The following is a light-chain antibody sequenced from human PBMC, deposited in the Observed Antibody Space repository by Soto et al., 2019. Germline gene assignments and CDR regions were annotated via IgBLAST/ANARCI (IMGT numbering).Light chain of an antibody. V-gene: IGLV1-40*01. CDR3: QSYDSGPPESYV. J-gene: IGLJ1*01. Sequence: QSVLTQPPSVSGAPGQTVTISCTGSSSNIGAGFGVHWYQHLPGTTPKLLIHSEVSRPSGVSARFSAFESGASASLVISGLQPEDEGDYFCQSYDSGPPESYVFGPGTKLTVL. CDR1: SSNIGAGFG. CDR2: SEV.